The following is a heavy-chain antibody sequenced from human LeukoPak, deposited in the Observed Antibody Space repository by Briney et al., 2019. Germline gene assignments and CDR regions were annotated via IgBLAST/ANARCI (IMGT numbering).Heavy chain of an antibody. CDR1: GYTFTGYY. CDR3: ARVQNFWSGYDY. Sequence: ASVKVSCKASGYTFTGYYVHWVRQAPGQGLEWMGWINPNSGGTNYAQKFQGRVTMTRDTSISTAYMELSRLRSDDTAVYYCARVQNFWSGYDYWGQGTLVTVSS. J-gene: IGHJ4*02. V-gene: IGHV1-2*02. D-gene: IGHD3-3*01. CDR2: INPNSGGT.